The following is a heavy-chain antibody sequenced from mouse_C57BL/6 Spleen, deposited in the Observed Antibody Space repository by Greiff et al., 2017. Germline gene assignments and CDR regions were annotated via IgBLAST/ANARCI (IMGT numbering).Heavy chain of an antibody. V-gene: IGHV5-17*01. D-gene: IGHD4-1*01. CDR3: AMNWDYYAMDY. CDR2: ISSGSSTI. J-gene: IGHJ4*01. Sequence: DVKLVESGGGLVKPGGSLKISCAASGFTFSDYGMHWVRQAPEKGLERVAYISSGSSTIYYADTVKGRITISRDNAKNTLFLQMTSLRAEDTAMYYCAMNWDYYAMDYGGQGTSVTVAT. CDR1: GFTFSDYG.